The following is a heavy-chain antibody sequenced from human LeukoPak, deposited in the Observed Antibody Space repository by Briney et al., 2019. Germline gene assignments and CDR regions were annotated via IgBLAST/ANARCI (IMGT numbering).Heavy chain of an antibody. J-gene: IGHJ4*02. CDR2: IYYSGST. D-gene: IGHD1-26*01. V-gene: IGHV4-59*08. CDR3: ARSYSGSYLTPFDY. CDR1: GGSISSYY. Sequence: SETLSLTCTVSGGSISSYYWSWIRQPPGKGLEWIGYIYYSGSTNYNPSLKSRVTISVDTSKNQFSLKLSSVTAADTAVYYCARSYSGSYLTPFDYWGQGTLVTVSS.